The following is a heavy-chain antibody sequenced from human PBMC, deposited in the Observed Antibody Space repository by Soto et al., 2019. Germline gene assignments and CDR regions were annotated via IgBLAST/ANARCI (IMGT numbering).Heavy chain of an antibody. CDR3: ARVKFLEWLLAPSPFDY. CDR2: TSYDGSNK. CDR1: GFTFSSSA. D-gene: IGHD3-3*01. V-gene: IGHV3-30*01. Sequence: PGGSLRLSCAASGFTFSSSAMHWVRQAPGKGLERVAVTSYDGSNKYYADSVKGLFTIARDNSKNTLYLEMNSLRAEDTAVYYCARVKFLEWLLAPSPFDYWGQGTLVTVSS. J-gene: IGHJ4*02.